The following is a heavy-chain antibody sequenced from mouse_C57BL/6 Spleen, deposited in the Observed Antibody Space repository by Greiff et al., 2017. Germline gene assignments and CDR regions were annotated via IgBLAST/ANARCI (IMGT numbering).Heavy chain of an antibody. J-gene: IGHJ1*03. Sequence: EVMLVESGGGLVQPKGSLKLSCAASGFTFNTYAMHWVRQAPGKGLECVARIRSKSSNYATYYADSVKDRFTISRDDSQSMLYLQMNNLKTEDTAMYYCVRDTVVGDFDVWGTGTTVTVSS. CDR3: VRDTVVGDFDV. D-gene: IGHD1-1*01. CDR1: GFTFNTYA. CDR2: IRSKSSNYAT. V-gene: IGHV10-3*01.